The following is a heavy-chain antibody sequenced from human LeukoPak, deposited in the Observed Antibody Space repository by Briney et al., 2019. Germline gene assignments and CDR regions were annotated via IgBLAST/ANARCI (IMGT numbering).Heavy chain of an antibody. CDR1: GGSFSGYY. CDR3: ARGPERAMVRGDYYLDY. V-gene: IGHV4-34*01. D-gene: IGHD3-10*01. J-gene: IGHJ4*02. Sequence: PSETLSLTCAVYGGSFSGYYWSWIRQPPGKGLEWIGEINHSGSTNYNPSLKSRVTISVDTSKNQFSLKLSSVTAPDTAVYYCARGPERAMVRGDYYLDYWGQGTLVTVSS. CDR2: INHSGST.